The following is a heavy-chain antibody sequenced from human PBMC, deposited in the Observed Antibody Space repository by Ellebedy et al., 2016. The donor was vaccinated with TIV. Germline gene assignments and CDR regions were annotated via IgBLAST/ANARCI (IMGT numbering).Heavy chain of an antibody. CDR2: VTGSSDYI. D-gene: IGHD3-3*01. V-gene: IGHV3-21*01. CDR1: GFIFSAYS. CDR3: ARISPYYTDLDY. Sequence: GGSLRLXCAASGFIFSAYSMNWVRQTPGKGLEWVSSVTGSSDYIYYADSVKGRFTISRDNAKNSLYLQMNDLRAEDTAVYYCARISPYYTDLDYWGQGALVTVSS. J-gene: IGHJ4*02.